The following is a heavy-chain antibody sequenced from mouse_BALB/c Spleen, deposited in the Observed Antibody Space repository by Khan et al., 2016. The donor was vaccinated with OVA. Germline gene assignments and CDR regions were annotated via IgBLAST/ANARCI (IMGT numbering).Heavy chain of an antibody. CDR2: IYPGDGNT. J-gene: IGHJ3*01. Sequence: VQLQESGAELVRPGSSVKISCKASGYAFSNYLMNWVKQGPGQGLEWIGQIYPGDGNTNYTGQFKDKATLTADKSSSTAYLQLSSLTSEDAAVYFCARSGYDYVAYWGQGTLVTVAA. V-gene: IGHV1-80*01. CDR3: ARSGYDYVAY. D-gene: IGHD2-14*01. CDR1: GYAFSNYL.